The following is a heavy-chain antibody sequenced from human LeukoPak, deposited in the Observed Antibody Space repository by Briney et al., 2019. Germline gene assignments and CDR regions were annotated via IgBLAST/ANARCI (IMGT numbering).Heavy chain of an antibody. CDR3: ARDRTGEPDY. CDR2: ISSSSSYI. V-gene: IGHV3-21*01. Sequence: PGGSLRLSCAASGFSFSDYSMNWVRQAPGKGLEWVSSISSSSSYIYYADSVKGRFTISRDNAKNSLYLQMNSLRAEDTAVYYCARDRTGEPDYWGQGTLVTVSS. J-gene: IGHJ4*02. CDR1: GFSFSDYS. D-gene: IGHD7-27*01.